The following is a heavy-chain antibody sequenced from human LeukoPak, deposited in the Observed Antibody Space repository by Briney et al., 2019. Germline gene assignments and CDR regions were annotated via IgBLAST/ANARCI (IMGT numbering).Heavy chain of an antibody. J-gene: IGHJ4*02. CDR2: IYYNGRT. CDR1: GDSSSTYY. CDR3: ARDNRTNTAMVSAKHSYYFDY. V-gene: IGHV4-59*01. D-gene: IGHD5-18*01. Sequence: SETLSLTCSVSGDSSSTYYWNWLRQPPGKGLEWIGNIYYNGRTNYSPTLKSRVTISMDASKNQLSLKLSSVTAADTAVYYCARDNRTNTAMVSAKHSYYFDYWGQGTLVTVSS.